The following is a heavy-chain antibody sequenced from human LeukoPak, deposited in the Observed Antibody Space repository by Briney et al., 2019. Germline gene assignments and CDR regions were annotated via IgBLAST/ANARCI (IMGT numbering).Heavy chain of an antibody. CDR1: GYTFTGYY. Sequence: ASVKVSCKASGYTFTGYYMHWVRQAPGQGLEWMGWINPNSGGTNYAQKLQGRVTMTRDTSISTAYMELSRLRSDDTAVYYCAGAFDYGDYGEYYFDYWGQGTLVTVSS. D-gene: IGHD4-17*01. J-gene: IGHJ4*02. CDR3: AGAFDYGDYGEYYFDY. V-gene: IGHV1-2*02. CDR2: INPNSGGT.